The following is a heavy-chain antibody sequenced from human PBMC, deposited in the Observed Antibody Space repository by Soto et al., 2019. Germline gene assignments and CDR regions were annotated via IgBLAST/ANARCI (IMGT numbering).Heavy chain of an antibody. Sequence: PGGSLRLSCAASGITLSSQAMNWVRQAPGKGLEWVSSISSSSTYIYYADSVKGRITISRDNAKNSLYLQMNSLRVEDTAVYYCASSRYFDWSFDYWGQGTLVTVSS. CDR1: GITLSSQA. D-gene: IGHD3-9*01. J-gene: IGHJ4*02. CDR3: ASSRYFDWSFDY. V-gene: IGHV3-21*01. CDR2: ISSSSTYI.